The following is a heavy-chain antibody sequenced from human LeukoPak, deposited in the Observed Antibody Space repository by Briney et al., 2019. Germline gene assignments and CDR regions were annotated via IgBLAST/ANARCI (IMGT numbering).Heavy chain of an antibody. CDR1: GFTFSSYG. D-gene: IGHD3-22*01. CDR2: ISYDGSNK. J-gene: IGHJ4*02. V-gene: IGHV3-30*18. Sequence: GRSLRLFCAASGFTFSSYGMHWVRQAPGKGLEWVAVISYDGSNKYYADSVKGRFTISRDNSKNTLYLQMNSLRAEDTAVYYCAKERYYDSSGLSNYFDYWGQGTLVTVSS. CDR3: AKERYYDSSGLSNYFDY.